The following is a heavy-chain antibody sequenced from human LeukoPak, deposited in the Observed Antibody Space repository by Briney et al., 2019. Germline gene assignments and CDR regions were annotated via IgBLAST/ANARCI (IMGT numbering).Heavy chain of an antibody. V-gene: IGHV3-53*01. CDR2: IYSGGST. CDR1: GFTLSTNY. J-gene: IGHJ2*01. Sequence: PGGSLRLSCAASGFTLSTNYMSWVRQAAGKGLEWVSIIYSGGSTSYSDSVKGRFTISRDISKNTLFLQMSSLRAEDTAVYYCARSPRIYDSSGYYLVEYFDLWGRGTLVTVSS. CDR3: ARSPRIYDSSGYYLVEYFDL. D-gene: IGHD3-22*01.